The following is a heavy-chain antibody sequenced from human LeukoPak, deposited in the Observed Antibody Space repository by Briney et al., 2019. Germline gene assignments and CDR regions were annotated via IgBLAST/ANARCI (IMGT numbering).Heavy chain of an antibody. V-gene: IGHV4-34*01. Sequence: SETLSLTCAVYGGSFRGYYWSWIRQPPGKGLEWIGEIHYTGATNYKPSLKSRVTISGDPSKDQVSLRVSSVTAADTAVYYCARGVLGPYYFDLWGRGTLVTVSS. D-gene: IGHD7-27*01. CDR3: ARGVLGPYYFDL. CDR1: GGSFRGYY. CDR2: IHYTGAT. J-gene: IGHJ2*01.